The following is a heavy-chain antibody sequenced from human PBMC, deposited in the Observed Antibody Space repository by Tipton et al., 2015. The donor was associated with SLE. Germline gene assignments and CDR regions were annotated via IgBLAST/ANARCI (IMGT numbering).Heavy chain of an antibody. CDR3: ARGCSSITCYYYFYMDV. CDR2: MHPSGNT. D-gene: IGHD2-2*01. J-gene: IGHJ6*03. CDR1: CGSVSTGPYY. V-gene: IGHV4-30-4*01. Sequence: TLSLTCTVSCGSVSTGPYYWSWIRQHPGKGLEWIGSMHPSGNTYSNPSLRSRVTMSVDTSRNQFTLNLSSVTATDTAVYYCARGCSSITCYYYFYMDVWGTGTTVTVSS.